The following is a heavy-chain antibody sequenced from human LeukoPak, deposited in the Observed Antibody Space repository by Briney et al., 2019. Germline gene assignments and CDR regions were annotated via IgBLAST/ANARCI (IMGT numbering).Heavy chain of an antibody. D-gene: IGHD5-18*01. CDR2: IYYSGST. CDR1: GGSISSYY. CDR3: AGASYVDTAMAN. J-gene: IGHJ4*02. Sequence: SETLSLTCTVSGGSISSYYWSWIRQPPGKGLELIGSIYYSGSTNCNPSLKSRVTISVDTSKSQFSLKLSSATAADTAVYYCAGASYVDTAMANWGQGTLVTVSS. V-gene: IGHV4-59*01.